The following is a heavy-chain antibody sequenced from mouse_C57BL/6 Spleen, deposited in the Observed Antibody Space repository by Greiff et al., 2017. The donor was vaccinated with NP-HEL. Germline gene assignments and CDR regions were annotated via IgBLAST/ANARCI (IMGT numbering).Heavy chain of an antibody. CDR2: INPNNGGT. Sequence: EVQLQQSGPELVKPGASVKISCKASGYTFTDYYMNWVKQSHGKSLEWIGDINPNNGGTSYNQKFKGKATLTVDKSSSTAYMELRSLTYEDSAVYYCAISGQTYFDYLGQGTTLTVSS. CDR1: GYTFTDYY. V-gene: IGHV1-26*01. CDR3: AISGQTYFDY. J-gene: IGHJ2*01. D-gene: IGHD3-1*01.